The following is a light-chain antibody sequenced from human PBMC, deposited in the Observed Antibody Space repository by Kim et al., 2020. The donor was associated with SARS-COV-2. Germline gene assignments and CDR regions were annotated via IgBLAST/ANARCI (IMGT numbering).Light chain of an antibody. CDR1: QSIGSGY. V-gene: IGKV3-20*01. CDR2: GAS. CDR3: QQYYSSPAT. J-gene: IGKJ2*01. Sequence: LSPGERATLSSRASQSIGSGYLAWYQQKPGQAPRLLIYGASSRATGIPDRFSGSESGTDSTLTISRLEPEDFAVYYCQQYYSSPATFGQGTKLEI.